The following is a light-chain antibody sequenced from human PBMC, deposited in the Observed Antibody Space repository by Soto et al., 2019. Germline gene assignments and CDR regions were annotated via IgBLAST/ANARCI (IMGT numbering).Light chain of an antibody. J-gene: IGKJ1*01. CDR3: QQSYSTLWT. CDR1: QSIASY. CDR2: ATS. Sequence: DIQLTHSPSSLSASVGDRVTITCRASQSIASYLQWYQQKPGRAPNLLIYATSTLQSGVPSRFSGSGSGTDFTLTINTLQPEDFATYYCQQSYSTLWTFGQGTKVDI. V-gene: IGKV1-39*01.